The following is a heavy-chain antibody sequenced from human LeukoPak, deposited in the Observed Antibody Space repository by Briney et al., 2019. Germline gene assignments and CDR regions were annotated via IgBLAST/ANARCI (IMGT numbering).Heavy chain of an antibody. Sequence: SVKVSCKASGYTFTSYDNNWVRQAPGQGLEWMGGIIPIFGTANYAQKFQGRVTITADESTSTAYMELSSLRSEDTAVYYCAREGYCSGGSRYSEYFQHWGQGTLVTVSS. V-gene: IGHV1-69*13. CDR2: IIPIFGTA. CDR1: GYTFTSYD. D-gene: IGHD2-15*01. CDR3: AREGYCSGGSRYSEYFQH. J-gene: IGHJ1*01.